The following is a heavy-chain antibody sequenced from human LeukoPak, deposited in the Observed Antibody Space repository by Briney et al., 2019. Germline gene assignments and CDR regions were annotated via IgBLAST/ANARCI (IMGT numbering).Heavy chain of an antibody. CDR3: AKVPGELFFYFDY. D-gene: IGHD3-16*01. CDR2: FGNSA. J-gene: IGHJ4*02. Sequence: GGALRLSCGASGFTFCRYGLSWGCPGPGEGVEWVSTFGNSAHYADSVKGRFTISRDNSKNTLYLQMNSLRAEDTAVYYCAKVPGELFFYFDYWGQGTLVTVSS. V-gene: IGHV3-23*01. CDR1: GFTFCRYG.